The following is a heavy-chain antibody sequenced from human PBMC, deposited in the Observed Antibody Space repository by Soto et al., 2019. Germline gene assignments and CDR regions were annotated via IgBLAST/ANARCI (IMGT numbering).Heavy chain of an antibody. D-gene: IGHD4-17*01. CDR3: VKDSPNTVTPYFDY. J-gene: IGHJ4*02. CDR1: GFTCNSYA. V-gene: IGHV3-64D*08. CDR2: ISSNGCST. Sequence: EVKLVESGGGLVQPGGSMSLSCSASGFTCNSYAMHWVRQAPGKGLDYVSAISSNGCSTYYAYSVKGRFTISRHNSKTTLYLQMSSLRAEDTALYYWVKDSPNTVTPYFDYWGQGTLVTVAS.